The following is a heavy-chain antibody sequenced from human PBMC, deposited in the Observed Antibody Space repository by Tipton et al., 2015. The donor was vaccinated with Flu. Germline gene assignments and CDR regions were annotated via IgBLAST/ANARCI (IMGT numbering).Heavy chain of an antibody. V-gene: IGHV3-49*03. D-gene: IGHD4-23*01. J-gene: IGHJ4*02. Sequence: SLRLSCTASGFTFGDYALSWFRQAPGKGLEWVGFIRSKAYGGTTEYAASVKGRFTISRDDSKSIAYLQMNSLKTEDTAVYYCTRWRVTPSSRYYFDYWGQGTLVTVSS. CDR2: IRSKAYGGTT. CDR3: TRWRVTPSSRYYFDY. CDR1: GFTFGDYA.